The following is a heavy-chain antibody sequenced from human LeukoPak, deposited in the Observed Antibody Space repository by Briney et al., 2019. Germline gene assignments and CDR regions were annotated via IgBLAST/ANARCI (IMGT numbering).Heavy chain of an antibody. Sequence: GASVKVSRKASGYTFTSYYMHWVRQAPGQGLEWMGIINPSGGSTSYAQKFQGRVTMTRDTSTSTVYMELSSLRSEDTAVYYCARVGYYYDSSGYSFDYWGQGTLVTVSS. J-gene: IGHJ4*02. D-gene: IGHD3-22*01. CDR3: ARVGYYYDSSGYSFDY. CDR2: INPSGGST. CDR1: GYTFTSYY. V-gene: IGHV1-46*01.